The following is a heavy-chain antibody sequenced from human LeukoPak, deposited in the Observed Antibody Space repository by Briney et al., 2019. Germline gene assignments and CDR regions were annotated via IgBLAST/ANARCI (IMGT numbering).Heavy chain of an antibody. J-gene: IGHJ4*02. Sequence: ASVKVSCKASGYTFTTYYIHWVRQAPGQGLEWMGYIYPNSGATKYAQKFQGRVTMTRDTSISTAYMELSGLRSDDTAVYYCGTLLSNGPFDYWGQGSLVTVSS. CDR1: GYTFTTYY. V-gene: IGHV1-2*02. CDR3: GTLLSNGPFDY. CDR2: IYPNSGAT.